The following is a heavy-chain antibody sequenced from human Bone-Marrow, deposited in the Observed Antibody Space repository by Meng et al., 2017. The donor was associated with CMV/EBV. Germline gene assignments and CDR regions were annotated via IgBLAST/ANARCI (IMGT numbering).Heavy chain of an antibody. V-gene: IGHV1-2*02. Sequence: ASVKVSCKSSGYTFSDYSLHWVRQAPGHGLEWMGWINPKSGVTNYAQRFQDRVTMTTDTSIRTVYMDLSRLTTDDTAIFNCSRDLGDGAAGYWGQGTLVTVSS. D-gene: IGHD3-3*01. J-gene: IGHJ4*01. CDR2: INPKSGVT. CDR1: GYTFSDYS. CDR3: SRDLGDGAAGY.